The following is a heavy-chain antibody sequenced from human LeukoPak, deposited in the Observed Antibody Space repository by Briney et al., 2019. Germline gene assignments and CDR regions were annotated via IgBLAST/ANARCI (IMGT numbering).Heavy chain of an antibody. CDR2: IYTSGST. CDR3: ARGVGQWLVPYFDY. Sequence: SETLSLTCTVSGGSISSYYWNWVRQPAGKGLEWIGRIYTSGSTNFYPSLPSRAPMSVDTSKNQFSLTLMSVHAACTALYYCARGVGQWLVPYFDYWGQGTLVTVSS. V-gene: IGHV4-4*07. J-gene: IGHJ4*02. CDR1: GGSISSYY. D-gene: IGHD6-19*01.